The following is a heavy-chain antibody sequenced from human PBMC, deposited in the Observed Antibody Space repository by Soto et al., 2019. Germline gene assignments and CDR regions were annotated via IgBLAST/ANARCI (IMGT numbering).Heavy chain of an antibody. D-gene: IGHD3-3*01. Sequence: GGSLRLSCAASGFTFSNAWMSWVRQAPGKGLEWVGRIKSKTDGGTTDYAAPVKGRFTISRDDSKNTLYLQMNSLTTEDTAVYYCTLRFLEWLYDYWGQGTLVTVSS. CDR1: GFTFSNAW. CDR3: TLRFLEWLYDY. V-gene: IGHV3-15*01. CDR2: IKSKTDGGTT. J-gene: IGHJ4*02.